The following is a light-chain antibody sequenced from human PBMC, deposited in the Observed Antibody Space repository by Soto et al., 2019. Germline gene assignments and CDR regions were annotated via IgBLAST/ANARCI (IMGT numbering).Light chain of an antibody. CDR1: QGISSY. Sequence: DIQLTQSPSFLSASVGDRVTITCQASQGISSYLAWYQQKPGKAPKLLIYAASTLQSGVPSRFSGSGSGTEFTLTISSLQPEDFATYYCQQLNSYPITFGQGTRLEIK. CDR2: AAS. J-gene: IGKJ5*01. CDR3: QQLNSYPIT. V-gene: IGKV1-9*01.